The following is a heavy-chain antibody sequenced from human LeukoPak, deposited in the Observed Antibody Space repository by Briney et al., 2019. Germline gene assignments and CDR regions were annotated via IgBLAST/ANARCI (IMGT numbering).Heavy chain of an antibody. Sequence: PSETLSLTCAVSGGSISNGGYSWSWIRQPPGKGLEWIGYIYHSGSTYYNPSLKSRVTISVDRSKNQFSLKLSSVTAADTAVYYCARAPHDDAFDIWGQGTMVTVSS. V-gene: IGHV4-30-2*01. J-gene: IGHJ3*02. CDR1: GGSISNGGYS. CDR2: IYHSGST. CDR3: ARAPHDDAFDI.